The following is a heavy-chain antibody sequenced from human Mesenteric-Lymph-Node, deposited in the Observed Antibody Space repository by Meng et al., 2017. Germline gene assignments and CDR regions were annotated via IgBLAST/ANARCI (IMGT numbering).Heavy chain of an antibody. V-gene: IGHV4-34*02. CDR1: GGSLSGYY. Sequence: QVQLKQWGAEVLKPSETLSLTCAVYGGSLSGYYWSWIRQPPGKGLEWMGEVYHNGVTKYSPSLRSRVVISIDTSKNQFSLNLRSVSVADTAMYYCARGGATPMIIKYWGPGTLVTVSS. D-gene: IGHD3-10*01. J-gene: IGHJ4*02. CDR3: ARGGATPMIIKY. CDR2: VYHNGVT.